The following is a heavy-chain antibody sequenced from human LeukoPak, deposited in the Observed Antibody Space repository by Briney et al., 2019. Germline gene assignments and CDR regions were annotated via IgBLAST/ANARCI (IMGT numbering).Heavy chain of an antibody. CDR1: GGSISSSNW. J-gene: IGHJ4*02. Sequence: SETLSLTCAVSGGSISSSNWWSWVRQPPGKGLEWIGEIYHSGSTNYNPSLKSRVTISVDKSKNQFSLKLSSVTAADTAVYYCARRRITIFGVAEIFFDYWGQGTLVTVSS. V-gene: IGHV4-4*02. D-gene: IGHD3-3*01. CDR2: IYHSGST. CDR3: ARRRITIFGVAEIFFDY.